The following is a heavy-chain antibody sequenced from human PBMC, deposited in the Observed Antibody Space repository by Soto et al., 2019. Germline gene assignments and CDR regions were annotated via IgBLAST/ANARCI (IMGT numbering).Heavy chain of an antibody. Sequence: ASVKVSCKAPGYTFTGYYMHWVRQAPGQGLEWMGWINPNSGGTNYAQKLQGWVTMTRDTSISTAYMELSRLRSDDTAVYYCARVGSLWFGELSAYYYGMYVWAQGTTVTVSS. V-gene: IGHV1-2*04. J-gene: IGHJ6*02. CDR1: GYTFTGYY. CDR3: ARVGSLWFGELSAYYYGMYV. D-gene: IGHD3-10*01. CDR2: INPNSGGT.